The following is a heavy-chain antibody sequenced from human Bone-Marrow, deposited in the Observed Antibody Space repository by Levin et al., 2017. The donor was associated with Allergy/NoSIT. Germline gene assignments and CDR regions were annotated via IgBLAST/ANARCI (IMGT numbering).Heavy chain of an antibody. D-gene: IGHD2-15*01. CDR3: TDSGGYYHGTDG. Sequence: GGSLRLSCAVSGLTFSKAWMSWVRQAPGKGLEWVARIKSKTDGGTTDYATPVKGRFTISRDDSKNTMYLQMSSLKSEDTAVYYCTDSGGYYHGTDGWGQGTTVTVSS. CDR1: GLTFSKAW. V-gene: IGHV3-15*01. CDR2: IKSKTDGGTT. J-gene: IGHJ6*02.